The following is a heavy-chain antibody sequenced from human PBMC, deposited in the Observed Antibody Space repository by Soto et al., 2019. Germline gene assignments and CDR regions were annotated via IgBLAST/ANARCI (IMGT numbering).Heavy chain of an antibody. V-gene: IGHV4-34*01. CDR2: INHSGST. Sequence: ASETLSLTCAVYGGSFSGYYWSWIRQPPGKGLEWIGEINHSGSTNYNPSLKSRATISVDTSKNQFSLKLSSVTAADTAVYYCAREGIAVAAYDAFDIWGQGTMVIVSS. CDR3: AREGIAVAAYDAFDI. D-gene: IGHD6-19*01. CDR1: GGSFSGYY. J-gene: IGHJ3*02.